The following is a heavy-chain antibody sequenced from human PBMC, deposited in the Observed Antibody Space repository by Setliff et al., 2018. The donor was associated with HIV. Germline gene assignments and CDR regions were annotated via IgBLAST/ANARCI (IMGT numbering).Heavy chain of an antibody. CDR3: AKEGNSVDNWLDP. V-gene: IGHV4-39*07. J-gene: IGHJ5*02. D-gene: IGHD1-26*01. CDR1: GGSVSSRGYY. CDR2: ILYGGNT. Sequence: PSETLSLTCTVSGGSVSSRGYYWGWIRQPPGKGPEWIANILYGGNTYYNPSLKSRVTISIDTSKNQFSLKLSSVTAADTAVYYCAKEGNSVDNWLDPWGPGTLVTVSS.